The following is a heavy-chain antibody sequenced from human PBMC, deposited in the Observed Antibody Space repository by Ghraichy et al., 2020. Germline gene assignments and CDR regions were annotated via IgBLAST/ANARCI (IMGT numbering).Heavy chain of an antibody. V-gene: IGHV2-70*01. Sequence: SGPTLVKPTQTLTLTCTFSGFSLSTSGMCVSWIRQPPGKALEWLALIDWDDDKYYSTSLKTRLTISKDTSKNQVVLTMTNMDPVDTATYYCARIRDSSGYHHAVDIWGQGTMVTVSS. CDR1: GFSLSTSGMC. D-gene: IGHD3-22*01. J-gene: IGHJ3*02. CDR3: ARIRDSSGYHHAVDI. CDR2: IDWDDDK.